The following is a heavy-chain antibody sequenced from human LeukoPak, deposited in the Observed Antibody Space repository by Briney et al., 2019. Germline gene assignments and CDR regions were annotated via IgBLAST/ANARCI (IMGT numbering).Heavy chain of an antibody. V-gene: IGHV3-30*03. D-gene: IGHD3-22*01. Sequence: GGSLRLSCAVSGFTFSSGGMQWVRQAPGKGLEWVAFISFDETNQYYADSVKGRFTISRDNSHNTLYLQMNSLRAEDTAVYYCARDSDEFFSNWLFPDYWGQGSLVIVSS. CDR2: ISFDETNQ. J-gene: IGHJ4*02. CDR3: ARDSDEFFSNWLFPDY. CDR1: GFTFSSGG.